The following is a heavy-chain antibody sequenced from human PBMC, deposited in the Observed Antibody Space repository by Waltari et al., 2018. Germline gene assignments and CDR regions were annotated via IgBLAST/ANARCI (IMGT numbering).Heavy chain of an antibody. CDR1: GGSISSYY. CDR3: ASGGPLGELSFVSGGTNPFDY. J-gene: IGHJ4*02. CDR2: IYYSGST. V-gene: IGHV4-59*01. Sequence: QVQLQESGPGLVKPSETLSLTCTVSGGSISSYYWSWIRQPPGKGLEWIGYIYYSGSTNYNPARKSRVTISVDTSKTQFSLKLSSVTAADTAVYYCASGGPLGELSFVSGGTNPFDYWGQGTLVTVSS. D-gene: IGHD3-16*02.